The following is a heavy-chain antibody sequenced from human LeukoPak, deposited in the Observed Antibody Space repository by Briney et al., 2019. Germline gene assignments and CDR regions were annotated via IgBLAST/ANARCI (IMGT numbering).Heavy chain of an antibody. CDR2: ISYDRSNK. J-gene: IGHJ5*02. V-gene: IGHV3-30*18. CDR1: GFTFSSYG. D-gene: IGHD6-13*01. CDR3: AKDRVAAAGTGGNWFDP. Sequence: GGSLRLSCAASGFTFSSYGMHWVRQAPGKGLEWVAVISYDRSNKYYADSVKGRFTISRDNSKNTLYLQMNSLRAEDTAVYYCAKDRVAAAGTGGNWFDPWGQGTLVTVSS.